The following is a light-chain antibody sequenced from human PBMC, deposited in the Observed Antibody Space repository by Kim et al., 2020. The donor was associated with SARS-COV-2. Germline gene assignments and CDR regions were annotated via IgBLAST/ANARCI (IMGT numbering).Light chain of an antibody. V-gene: IGLV2-8*01. Sequence: QSALTQPPSASGSPGQSVTISCTGTSCDVGGYNDVSWYQQHPGKAPQLMIYEDNKRPSGVPDRSSGSTSGNTASLTVSGLQAEDEADYYCSSYAGCNHGVVFGGGTQLTVL. CDR3: SSYAGCNHGVV. J-gene: IGLJ2*01. CDR2: EDN. CDR1: SCDVGGYND.